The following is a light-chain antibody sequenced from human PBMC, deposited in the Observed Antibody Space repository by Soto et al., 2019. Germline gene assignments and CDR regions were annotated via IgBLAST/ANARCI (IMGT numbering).Light chain of an antibody. CDR3: LQEYNYPWS. Sequence: AIQMTQSPSSLSASVGDRVTITCRASQGIRTDLGWYQQKPGKAPKLLIYAASRLQSGVPSRFSGSGPGTDFTLTISSLQPEDFATYFCLQEYNYPWSFGQGTKVEIK. V-gene: IGKV1-6*01. CDR2: AAS. J-gene: IGKJ1*01. CDR1: QGIRTD.